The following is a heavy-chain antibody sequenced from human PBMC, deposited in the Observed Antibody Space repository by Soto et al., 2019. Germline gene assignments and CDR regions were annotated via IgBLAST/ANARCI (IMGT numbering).Heavy chain of an antibody. CDR3: ARDRGAVTGQYFDY. CDR2: ISSSGTSA. D-gene: IGHD6-19*01. CDR1: GFTFSAVY. J-gene: IGHJ4*02. Sequence: QVQLEESGGGLVKPGGSLRLSCAASGFTFSAVYMSWIRQAPNKGLEYISYISSSGTSANYADSVKGRFTISRDNAKNSLYLQMNSLTAEDTSVYYCARDRGAVTGQYFDYWGQGARVTVSS. V-gene: IGHV3-11*05.